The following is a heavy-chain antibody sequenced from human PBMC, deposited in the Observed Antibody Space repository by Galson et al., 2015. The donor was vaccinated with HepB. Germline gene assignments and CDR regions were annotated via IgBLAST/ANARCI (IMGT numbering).Heavy chain of an antibody. CDR1: GYSFTSYW. CDR3: ARQRDFWSGYHNWFDP. J-gene: IGHJ5*02. V-gene: IGHV5-51*01. CDR2: IYPGDSDT. D-gene: IGHD3-3*01. Sequence: QSGAEVKKPGESLKISCKGSGYSFTSYWIGWVRQMPGKGLEWMGIIYPGDSDTRYSPSFQGQVTISADKSISTAYLQWSSLKASDTAMYYCARQRDFWSGYHNWFDPWGQGTLVTVSS.